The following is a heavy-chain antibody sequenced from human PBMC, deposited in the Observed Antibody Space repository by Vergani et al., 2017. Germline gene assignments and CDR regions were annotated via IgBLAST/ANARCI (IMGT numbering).Heavy chain of an antibody. CDR2: IKQDGSEK. CDR3: ARLHYNCNYLDY. CDR1: GFTFSGFW. D-gene: IGHD5-24*01. Sequence: DVQLVESGEGLVQPGGSLRLSCVASGFTFSGFWMTWVRQAPGKGLEWVANIKQDGSEKNYVDSVKGRFTISRDNAKNSVYLQMNSLRAEDTAVYYCARLHYNCNYLDYWGQGTLVAVSS. V-gene: IGHV3-7*01. J-gene: IGHJ4*02.